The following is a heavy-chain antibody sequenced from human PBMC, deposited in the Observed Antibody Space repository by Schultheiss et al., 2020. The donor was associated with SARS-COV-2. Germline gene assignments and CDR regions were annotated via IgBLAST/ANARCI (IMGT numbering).Heavy chain of an antibody. J-gene: IGHJ6*02. CDR3: ARDSSSSGWYFRYGMDV. V-gene: IGHV3-66*01. CDR1: GFTVSNNY. Sequence: GGSLRLSCAASGFTVSNNYMSWIRQAPGKELEWVSVIYSGGNTYYADSVKGRFTISRDNFKNILYLQMNSLRVEDTAVYYCARDSSSSGWYFRYGMDVWGQGTTVTVSS. CDR2: IYSGGNT. D-gene: IGHD6-19*01.